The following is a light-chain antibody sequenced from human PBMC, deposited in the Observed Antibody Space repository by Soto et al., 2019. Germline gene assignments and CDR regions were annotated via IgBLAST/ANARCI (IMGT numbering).Light chain of an antibody. CDR1: QSVSSY. Sequence: EIVLTQSPATLSLSPGNRATLSCRASQSVSSYLAWYQQKPGQAPRLLIYDASNRATGIPARFSGSGSGTDFTLNITSLEAEDFGVYYCQQRSNWPSTFGGGTKVEIK. V-gene: IGKV3-11*01. J-gene: IGKJ4*01. CDR3: QQRSNWPST. CDR2: DAS.